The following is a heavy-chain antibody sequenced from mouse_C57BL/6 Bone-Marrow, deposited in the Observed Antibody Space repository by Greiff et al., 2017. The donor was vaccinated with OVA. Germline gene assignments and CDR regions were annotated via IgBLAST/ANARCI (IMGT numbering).Heavy chain of an antibody. V-gene: IGHV3-1*01. Sequence: EVMLVESGPGMVKPSQSLSLTCTVTGYSITSGYDWHWIRHFPGNKLEWMGYISYSGSTNYNPSLKSRISITHDTSKNHFFLKLNSVTTEDTATYYCARDNYWYFDVWGTGTTVTVSS. CDR3: ARDNYWYFDV. CDR1: GYSITSGYD. CDR2: ISYSGST. J-gene: IGHJ1*03.